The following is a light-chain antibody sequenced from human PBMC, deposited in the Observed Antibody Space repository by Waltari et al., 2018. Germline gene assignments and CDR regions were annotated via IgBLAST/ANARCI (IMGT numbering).Light chain of an antibody. CDR3: SAWDRSLSAWV. CDR1: NNNVGYEG. Sequence: QAGLTQPPPVSKGLRQTATLTCTGNNNNVGYEGATWLQQHQGHPPKLLFYRNNNRPSGISERFSASRSGSTASLTITGLQTEDEADYYCSAWDRSLSAWVFGGGTKLTVL. CDR2: RNN. J-gene: IGLJ3*02. V-gene: IGLV10-54*04.